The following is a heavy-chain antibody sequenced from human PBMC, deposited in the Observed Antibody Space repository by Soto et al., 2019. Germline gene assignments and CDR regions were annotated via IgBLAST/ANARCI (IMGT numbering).Heavy chain of an antibody. V-gene: IGHV1-18*01. D-gene: IGHD3-22*01. CDR3: ARDQDGITMIGGGT. J-gene: IGHJ5*02. CDR1: GDIFTSYG. CDR2: ISAYNGNT. Sequence: QVQLVKSGAEVKKPGASVKVSCKASGDIFTSYGISWVRQAPGQGLEWMGWISAYNGNTNYAQKFQGRVTMTTDTSTSTAYRELRSLRSDDTAVYYCARDQDGITMIGGGTWGQGTLVTVSS.